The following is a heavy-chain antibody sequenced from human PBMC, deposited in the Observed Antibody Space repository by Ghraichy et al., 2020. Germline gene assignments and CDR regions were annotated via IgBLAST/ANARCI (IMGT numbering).Heavy chain of an antibody. Sequence: GGSLRLSCAASGFTFDDYAMHWVRQAPGKGLEWVSGISWNSVNIDYADSVKGRFTISRDNAKNSLYLQMNSLRAEDTALYYCAKGAWRVLAHLVAWGQGTLVTVSS. CDR1: GFTFDDYA. CDR3: AKGAWRVLAHLVA. V-gene: IGHV3-9*01. D-gene: IGHD6-6*01. J-gene: IGHJ5*02. CDR2: ISWNSVNI.